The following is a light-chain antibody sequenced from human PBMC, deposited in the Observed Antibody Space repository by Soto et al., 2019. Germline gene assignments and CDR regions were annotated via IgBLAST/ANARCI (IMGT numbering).Light chain of an antibody. Sequence: DIQMTQSPSTLSASVGDRVTITCRASQTISNWLAWYQQKPGKAPKLLIYKASILENGVPARFSASGAGTEFTLTSSCLQPDDFATYYCQQYDSYPRTFGQATKVEIQ. CDR1: QTISNW. CDR3: QQYDSYPRT. J-gene: IGKJ1*01. CDR2: KAS. V-gene: IGKV1-5*03.